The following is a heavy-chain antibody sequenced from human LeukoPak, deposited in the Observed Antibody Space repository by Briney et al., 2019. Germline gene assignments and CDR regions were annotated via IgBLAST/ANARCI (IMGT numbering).Heavy chain of an antibody. CDR1: GFTFSSYA. D-gene: IGHD3-22*01. J-gene: IGHJ4*02. Sequence: GGSPRLSCAASGFTFSSYAMSWVRQAPGKGLEWVSAISGSGGSTYYADSVKGRFTISRDNSKNTLYLQMNSLRAEDTAVYYCAKQSPYYYDSSGYYSSNFDYWGQGTLVTVSS. CDR3: AKQSPYYYDSSGYYSSNFDY. V-gene: IGHV3-23*01. CDR2: ISGSGGST.